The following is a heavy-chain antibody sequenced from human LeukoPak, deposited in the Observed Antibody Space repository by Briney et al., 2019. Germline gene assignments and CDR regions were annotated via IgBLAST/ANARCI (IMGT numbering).Heavy chain of an antibody. D-gene: IGHD2-21*01. J-gene: IGHJ4*02. CDR2: IRGDGVTT. CDR3: ARGFPGDPPAFDY. Sequence: PGGSLRLSCAASGFTFDDYVMRWVRQAPGRGLEWVSLIRGDGVTTYYADSMRGRLTISRDNSENSLYLQMHSLRIEDTALYYCARGFPGDPPAFDYWGQGTLVTVSS. V-gene: IGHV3-43*02. CDR1: GFTFDDYV.